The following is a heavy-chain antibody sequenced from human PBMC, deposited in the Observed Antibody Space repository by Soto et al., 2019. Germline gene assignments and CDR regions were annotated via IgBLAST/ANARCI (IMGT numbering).Heavy chain of an antibody. CDR1: GGSISAHY. D-gene: IGHD2-2*01. J-gene: IGHJ6*02. V-gene: IGHV4-59*11. CDR2: IYYSGST. Sequence: PSDTLSLTCTVSGGSISAHYWSCIRPPPGKGLQWIGHIYYSGSTNYNPSLRSRVTISEDTSKNQFSLKLNSVTAADTAVYYCARERAVEGGDYYGMDVWGQGTTVTVSS. CDR3: ARERAVEGGDYYGMDV.